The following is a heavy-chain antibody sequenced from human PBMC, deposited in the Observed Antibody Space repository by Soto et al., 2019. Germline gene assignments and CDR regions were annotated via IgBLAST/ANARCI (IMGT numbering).Heavy chain of an antibody. V-gene: IGHV3-7*04. D-gene: IGHD2-2*01. CDR1: GFTFSSYW. CDR3: ARAVVPAAGSSNYYYYGMDV. Sequence: GGSLRLSCAASGFTFSSYWMSWVRQAPGKGLEWVANIKQDGSEKYYVDSVKGRFTISRDNAKNSLYLQMNSLRAEDTAVYYCARAVVPAAGSSNYYYYGMDVWGQWTTVTVSS. CDR2: IKQDGSEK. J-gene: IGHJ6*02.